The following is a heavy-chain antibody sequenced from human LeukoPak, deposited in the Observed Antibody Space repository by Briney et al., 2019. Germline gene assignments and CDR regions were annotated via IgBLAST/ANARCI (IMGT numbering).Heavy chain of an antibody. J-gene: IGHJ4*02. V-gene: IGHV3-23*01. CDR3: AKLLLRNQDY. D-gene: IGHD1-14*01. CDR2: ISGSGGTT. CDR1: GFTFSSYA. Sequence: PGGSLRLSCAASGFTFSSYAMSWVRQAPGKGLEWVSAISGSGGTTYYANSVKGRFTFSRDNSKNTLYLQMNSLRAEDTAVYYCAKLLLRNQDYWGQGTLVTVSS.